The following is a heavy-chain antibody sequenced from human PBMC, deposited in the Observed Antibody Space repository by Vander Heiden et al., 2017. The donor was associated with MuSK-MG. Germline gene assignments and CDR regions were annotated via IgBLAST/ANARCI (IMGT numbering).Heavy chain of an antibody. J-gene: IGHJ4*02. CDR3: AREHLGTGDSGYDSSSH. CDR2: IIPIFGTA. V-gene: IGHV1-69*01. Sequence: QVQLVQSGAEVKKPGSSVKVSCKASGGTFSSYAISWVRQAPGQGLEWMGGIIPIFGTANYAQKFQGRVTITADESTSTAYMELSSLRSEDTAVYYCAREHLGTGDSGYDSSSHWGQGTLVTVSS. CDR1: GGTFSSYA. D-gene: IGHD5-12*01.